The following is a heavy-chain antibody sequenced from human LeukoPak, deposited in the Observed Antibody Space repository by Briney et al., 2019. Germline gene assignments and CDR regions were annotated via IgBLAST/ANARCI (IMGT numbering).Heavy chain of an antibody. CDR1: GFTFSSYW. V-gene: IGHV3-7*01. CDR3: AELGITMIGGV. CDR2: INQDGSEK. J-gene: IGHJ6*04. D-gene: IGHD3-10*02. Sequence: GGSLRLSCAVSGFTFSSYWMSWVRQAPGKGLEWVANINQDGSEKYYVDSLKGRFTVSRDNAQNSLFLQMNSLRTEDTAVYYCAELGITMIGGVWGKGTTVTISS.